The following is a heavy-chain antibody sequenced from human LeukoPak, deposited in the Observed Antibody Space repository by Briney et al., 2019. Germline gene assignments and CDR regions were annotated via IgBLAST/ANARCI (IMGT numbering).Heavy chain of an antibody. CDR2: IRYDGSDK. CDR3: VKDSRGGSYLGPTEY. CDR1: GFTFTNYG. V-gene: IGHV3-30*02. J-gene: IGHJ4*02. Sequence: GGSLRLSCATSGFTFTNYGMHWGRQAPGKGLEWVAFIRYDGSDKYYTGSVKGRFTISRDNSKNTLYLQMNSLRPEDTAVYYCVKDSRGGSYLGPTEYWGQGTLVTVSS. D-gene: IGHD1-26*01.